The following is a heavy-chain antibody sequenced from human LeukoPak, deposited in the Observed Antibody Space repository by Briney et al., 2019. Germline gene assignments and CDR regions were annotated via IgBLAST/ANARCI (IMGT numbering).Heavy chain of an antibody. V-gene: IGHV4-4*07. Sequence: SSETLSLTCTVYGGSISSYHWSWIRQPAGKGLEWIGHIYTSGSTNYSPSLKSRATMSVDTSKNQFSLKRSSVTAANTAVYFCARANCYDRGGYYPGWFDPWGQGTLVTVSS. CDR2: IYTSGST. J-gene: IGHJ5*02. CDR3: ARANCYDRGGYYPGWFDP. CDR1: GGSISSYH. D-gene: IGHD3-22*01.